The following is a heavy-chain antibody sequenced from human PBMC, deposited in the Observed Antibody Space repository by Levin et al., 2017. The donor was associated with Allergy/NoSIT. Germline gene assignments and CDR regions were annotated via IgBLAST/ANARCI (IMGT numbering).Heavy chain of an antibody. CDR2: ISTYNGDT. CDR3: ARGPFGMTTRYYFDY. V-gene: IGHV1-18*01. Sequence: GESLKISCKASGYTFTNFGISWVRQAPGQGPEWMGWISTYNGDTKYAQKFQGRVTMTTDTSTRTAYMELRSLRSDDTAVYFCARGPFGMTTRYYFDYWGQGTLVTVSS. CDR1: GYTFTNFG. J-gene: IGHJ4*02. D-gene: IGHD5-24*01.